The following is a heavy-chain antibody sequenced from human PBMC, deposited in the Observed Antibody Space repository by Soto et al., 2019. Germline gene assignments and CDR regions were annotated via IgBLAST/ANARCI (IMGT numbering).Heavy chain of an antibody. CDR2: INPIFGTA. V-gene: IGHV1-69*06. Sequence: QVQLVQSGAEVKKPGSSVKVSCKASGGTFSSYAISWVRQAPGQGLEWMGGINPIFGTANYAQKFQGRVTITADKSTSTAYMELSSLRSEDTAVYYCARGKGITGTPSSNAFDIWGQGTMVTVSS. CDR1: GGTFSSYA. D-gene: IGHD1-20*01. J-gene: IGHJ3*02. CDR3: ARGKGITGTPSSNAFDI.